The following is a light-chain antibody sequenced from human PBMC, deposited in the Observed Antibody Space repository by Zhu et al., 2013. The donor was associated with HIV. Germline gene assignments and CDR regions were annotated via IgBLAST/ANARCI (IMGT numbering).Light chain of an antibody. CDR2: VVS. J-gene: IGKJ1*01. V-gene: IGKV1-17*01. CDR3: LQHKSYPRT. Sequence: DIQMTQSPSSLSASVGDRVTITCRASQDIRNDLGWYQHKPGKAPKRLIYVVSSLQSGVPSRFSGSGSGTEFTLTIGSLQPEDFATYYCLQHKSYPRTFGQGTKVEIK. CDR1: QDIRND.